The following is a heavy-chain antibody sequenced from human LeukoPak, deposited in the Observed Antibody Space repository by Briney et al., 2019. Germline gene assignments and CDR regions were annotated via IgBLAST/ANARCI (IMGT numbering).Heavy chain of an antibody. CDR1: GFTFSSYS. V-gene: IGHV3-21*01. D-gene: IGHD2-2*01. J-gene: IGHJ5*02. CDR2: ISSSSSYI. CDR3: ARDCSSTSCYSQRFDP. Sequence: GGSLRLSCAASGFTFSSYSMNWVRQAPGKGLEWVSSISSSSSYIYYADSVKGRFTISRDNAKNSLYLQMNSLRAEDTAVYYCARDCSSTSCYSQRFDPWGQGTLVTVSS.